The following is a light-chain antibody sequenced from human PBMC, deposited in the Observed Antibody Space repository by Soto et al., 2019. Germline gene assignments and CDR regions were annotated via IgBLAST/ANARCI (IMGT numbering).Light chain of an antibody. V-gene: IGKV1-5*01. CDR1: QSISSW. J-gene: IGKJ1*01. CDR3: QQYSSYFWT. CDR2: DAS. Sequence: DIQMTQSPSTLSASVGDRVTIPCPASQSISSWLAWYQQKPGKAPKLLIYDASSLESGVPSRFSGSGSGTEFTLTISSLQPDDFATYYCQQYSSYFWTFGQGTKVDI.